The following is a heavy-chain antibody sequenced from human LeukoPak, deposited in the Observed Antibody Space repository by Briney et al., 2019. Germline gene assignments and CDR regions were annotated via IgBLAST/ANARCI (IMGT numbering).Heavy chain of an antibody. J-gene: IGHJ4*02. D-gene: IGHD3-10*01. CDR1: GFTFSSYE. V-gene: IGHV3-48*03. CDR2: ISRSGDET. Sequence: GGSLRLSCVASGFTFSSYEMNWVRQAPGKGPEWVSYISRSGDETYYADSAKGRFTISRDNSKNTLYLQMNSLRAEDTAVYFCARGINMIRGAYDCWGQGTLVTVSS. CDR3: ARGINMIRGAYDC.